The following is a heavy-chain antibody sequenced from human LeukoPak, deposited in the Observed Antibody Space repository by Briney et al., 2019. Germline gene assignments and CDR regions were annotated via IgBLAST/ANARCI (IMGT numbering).Heavy chain of an antibody. J-gene: IGHJ6*02. V-gene: IGHV3-13*01. Sequence: PGGSLRLSSAASGFTFSSYDMHWVRQATGKGLEWVSAIGTAGDTYYPGSVKGRFTISRENAKNSLYLQMNSLRAGDTAVYYCARDSSGWSSNYYGMDVWGQGTTVTVSS. D-gene: IGHD6-19*01. CDR1: GFTFSSYD. CDR3: ARDSSGWSSNYYGMDV. CDR2: IGTAGDT.